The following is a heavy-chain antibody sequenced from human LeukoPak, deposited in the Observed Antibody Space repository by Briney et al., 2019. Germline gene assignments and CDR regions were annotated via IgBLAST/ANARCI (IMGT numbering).Heavy chain of an antibody. V-gene: IGHV3-11*01. D-gene: IGHD6-19*01. CDR1: GFTFSDYY. CDR3: ARVPRSGGSIDY. J-gene: IGHJ4*02. Sequence: GGSLRLSCAASGFTFSDYYMTWIRQAPGEGLEWVSYISSSGGTTHYADSVKGRFTISRNSAKNSLFVQMSNLRAEDTAVYYCARVPRSGGSIDYWGQGTLVTVSS. CDR2: ISSSGGTT.